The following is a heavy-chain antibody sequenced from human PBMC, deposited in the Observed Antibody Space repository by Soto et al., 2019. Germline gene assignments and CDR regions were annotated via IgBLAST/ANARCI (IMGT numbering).Heavy chain of an antibody. D-gene: IGHD3-16*02. J-gene: IGHJ3*02. CDR3: AKKLSAKRLNVGRPLNRNGAFDI. CDR1: GFTFSSYA. V-gene: IGHV3-23*01. CDR2: ISGSGGST. Sequence: EVQLLESGGGLVQPGGSLRLSCAASGFTFSSYAMSWVRQAPGKGLEWVSAISGSGGSTYYADSVKGRFTISRDNSKNPLYPEMNRLRAQDTGVYFCAKKLSAKRLNVGRPLNRNGAFDIWGQGTMVTGSS.